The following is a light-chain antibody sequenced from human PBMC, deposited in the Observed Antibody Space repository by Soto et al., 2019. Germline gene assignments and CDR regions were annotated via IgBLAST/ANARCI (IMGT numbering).Light chain of an antibody. Sequence: DIQMTQSPSSLSASVGDRVTITCRASQSISNYLNWYQQKPGKAPKLLMYAASSLQSGVPSSFGGSGSGKDFPLTISSLQPEDFATYYCQQSYGTPRTFGQGTKVEIK. V-gene: IGKV1-39*01. CDR1: QSISNY. CDR2: AAS. J-gene: IGKJ1*01. CDR3: QQSYGTPRT.